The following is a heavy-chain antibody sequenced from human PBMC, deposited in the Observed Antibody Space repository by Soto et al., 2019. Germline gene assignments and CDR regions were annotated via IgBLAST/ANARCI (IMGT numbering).Heavy chain of an antibody. D-gene: IGHD1-26*01. CDR2: INHSGST. V-gene: IGHV4-34*01. Sequence: QVQLQQWGAGLLKPSETLSLTCAVYGGSFTGYSWTWIRQPPGKGLEWIGQINHSGSTNYNTSLKSRVTISVGTSKNQFSLELSSVTAADTAVYYCARGLFSENYYSGGWYSFDYWGQGALVTVSS. CDR3: ARGLFSENYYSGGWYSFDY. CDR1: GGSFTGYS. J-gene: IGHJ4*02.